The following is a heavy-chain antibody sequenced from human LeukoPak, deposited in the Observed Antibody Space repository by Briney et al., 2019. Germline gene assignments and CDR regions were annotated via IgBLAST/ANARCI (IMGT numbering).Heavy chain of an antibody. CDR1: GFTFRDYA. CDR3: ARGEGSTSWYLSDY. D-gene: IGHD6-13*01. Sequence: GGSLRLSCAASGFTFRDYAMSWVRQAPGKGLEWVALIWYDGSNKYYADSVKGRFTISRDNSKNTLYLQMNSLRAEDTAVYYCARGEGSTSWYLSDYWGQGTLVTVSS. CDR2: IWYDGSNK. V-gene: IGHV3-33*08. J-gene: IGHJ4*02.